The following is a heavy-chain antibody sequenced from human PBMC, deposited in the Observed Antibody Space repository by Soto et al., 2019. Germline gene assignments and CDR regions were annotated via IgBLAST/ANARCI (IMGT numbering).Heavy chain of an antibody. J-gene: IGHJ6*02. V-gene: IGHV4-39*01. CDR3: ARGMGTAVEPINYYYFYRMDV. Sequence: ASETLSLTCSVSGGSITGGSISRTTYYWGWMRQPPGKGLEWIASFFIGGNTYYNPSLKSRVTTSVDTSKNQFSLKLSSVTAADTAVYYCARGMGTAVEPINYYYFYRMDVWGQGTTVTVSS. CDR1: GGSISRTTYY. CDR2: FFIGGNT. D-gene: IGHD6-19*01.